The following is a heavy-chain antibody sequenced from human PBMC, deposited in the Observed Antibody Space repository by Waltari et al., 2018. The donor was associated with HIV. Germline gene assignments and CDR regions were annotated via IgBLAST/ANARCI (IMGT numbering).Heavy chain of an antibody. CDR3: AKSPARYFYDSGSFDH. CDR1: GFTFSSSA. D-gene: IGHD3-10*01. J-gene: IGHJ4*02. V-gene: IGHV3-23*01. Sequence: EVQLLESGGGLVQPGGSLRLSCAASGFTFSSSAMNWVRQAPGKGLEWVSGVIGSGVNTYYTDSVKGRFTISRDNSKSTLYLQMNSLRPEDTAVYHCAKSPARYFYDSGSFDHWGPGILVTVSS. CDR2: VIGSGVNT.